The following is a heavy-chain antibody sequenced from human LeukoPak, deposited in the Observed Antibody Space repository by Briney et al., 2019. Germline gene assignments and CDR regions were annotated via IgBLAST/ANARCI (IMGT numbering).Heavy chain of an antibody. D-gene: IGHD1-26*01. CDR3: ARDKIVGATYFDY. J-gene: IGHJ4*02. Sequence: GGSLRLSCAASGFTFDDYAMHWVRQAPGKGLEWVSGISWNSGSIGYADSVKGRFTISRDNVKNSLYLQMNSLRAEDTALYYCARDKIVGATYFDYWGQGTLVTVSS. CDR2: ISWNSGSI. CDR1: GFTFDDYA. V-gene: IGHV3-9*01.